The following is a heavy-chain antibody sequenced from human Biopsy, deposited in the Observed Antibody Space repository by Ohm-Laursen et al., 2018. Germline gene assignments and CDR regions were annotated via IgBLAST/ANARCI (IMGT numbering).Heavy chain of an antibody. Sequence: SLRLSCAASGFIFSTYTMNWVRQAPGGGLEWVSSISSRSSDIYYADSVKGRFTISRDNAKNSLFLHMNSLRAEDTAVYYCARGRSHLLPDHDWFDPWGQGTLVTVSS. CDR3: ARGRSHLLPDHDWFDP. CDR1: GFIFSTYT. J-gene: IGHJ5*02. V-gene: IGHV3-21*01. D-gene: IGHD1-14*01. CDR2: ISSRSSDI.